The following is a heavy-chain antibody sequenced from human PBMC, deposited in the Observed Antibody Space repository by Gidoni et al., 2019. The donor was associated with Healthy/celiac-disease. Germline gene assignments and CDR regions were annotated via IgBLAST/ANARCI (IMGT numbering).Heavy chain of an antibody. D-gene: IGHD4-17*01. CDR3: TTDTVTTSVYYYYYGMDV. J-gene: IGHJ6*02. CDR1: GFTFSNAW. CDR2: IKSKTDGGTT. Sequence: EVQLVESGGGLVKPGGSLSISCAASGFTFSNAWMSWVRQAPGKGLEWVGRIKSKTDGGTTDYAAPVKGRFTISRDDSKNTLYLQMNSLKTEDTAVYYCTTDTVTTSVYYYYYGMDVWGQGTTVTVSS. V-gene: IGHV3-15*01.